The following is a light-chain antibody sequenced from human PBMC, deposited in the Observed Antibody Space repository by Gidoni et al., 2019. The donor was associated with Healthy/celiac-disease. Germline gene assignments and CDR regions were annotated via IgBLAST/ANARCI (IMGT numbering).Light chain of an antibody. V-gene: IGLV2-14*03. J-gene: IGLJ1*01. CDR2: DVS. CDR1: SSDVGGYNY. Sequence: QSALPQPASVSGSPGQSITISCTGTSSDVGGYNYVSWYQQHPGKAPKLMIYDVSHRPSGVSNRFSGSKSVNTASLTISGLQAEDEADYYCSSYTSSNTYVFGTGTKVTVL. CDR3: SSYTSSNTYV.